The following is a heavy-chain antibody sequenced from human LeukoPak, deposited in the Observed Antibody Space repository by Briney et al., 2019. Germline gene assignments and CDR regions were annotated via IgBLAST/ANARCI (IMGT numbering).Heavy chain of an antibody. CDR3: ARESSRPWLVHWFDP. CDR1: GVSISGYY. Sequence: SETLSLTCTVSGVSISGYYWSWIRQPPGKGLEWIGYIYYSGSTNYNPSLKSRVTISVDTSKNQFSLKLSSVTAADTAVYYCARESSRPWLVHWFDPWGQGTLVTVSS. D-gene: IGHD6-19*01. J-gene: IGHJ5*02. CDR2: IYYSGST. V-gene: IGHV4-59*01.